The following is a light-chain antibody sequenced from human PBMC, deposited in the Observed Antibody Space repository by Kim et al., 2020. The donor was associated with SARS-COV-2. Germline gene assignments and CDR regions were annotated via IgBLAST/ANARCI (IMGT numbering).Light chain of an antibody. CDR3: QQYNSNYPT. V-gene: IGKV1-5*01. CDR1: QTMTTW. CDR2: DAS. Sequence: DIQMTQSPSTLSASVGDRVTITCRASQTMTTWLAWYQQKPGRAPKLLIYDASTLKSGVPSRFSGSGSGTEFTLTINSLQPDDFATYYCQQYNSNYPTFGQGTKVDIK. J-gene: IGKJ1*01.